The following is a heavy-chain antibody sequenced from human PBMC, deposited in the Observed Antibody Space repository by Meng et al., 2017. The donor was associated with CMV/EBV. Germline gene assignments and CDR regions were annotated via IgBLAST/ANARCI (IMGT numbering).Heavy chain of an antibody. Sequence: GESLKISCAASGFTFSDYCMSWIRQAPGKGLEWVSYISSSGSTIYYADSVKGRFTISRDNAKNSLYLQMNSLRAEDTAVYYCARDYRESYYPWGQGALVTVSS. CDR3: ARDYRESYYP. J-gene: IGHJ5*02. CDR2: ISSSGSTI. CDR1: GFTFSDYC. V-gene: IGHV3-11*01. D-gene: IGHD1-26*01.